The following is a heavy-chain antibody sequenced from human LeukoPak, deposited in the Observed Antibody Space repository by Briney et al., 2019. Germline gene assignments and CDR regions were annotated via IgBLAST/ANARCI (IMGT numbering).Heavy chain of an antibody. CDR2: ISFDGSNK. CDR1: GFTFSTYA. CDR3: AKELWAQGAFDI. V-gene: IGHV3-30*04. Sequence: PGGSLRLSCAASGFTFSTYAMHWVRQAPGKGLEWVAVISFDGSNKYYADSVKGRFTISRDNSKNTLYLQMNSLRAEDTAVYYCAKELWAQGAFDIWGQGTMVTVSS. J-gene: IGHJ3*02. D-gene: IGHD7-27*01.